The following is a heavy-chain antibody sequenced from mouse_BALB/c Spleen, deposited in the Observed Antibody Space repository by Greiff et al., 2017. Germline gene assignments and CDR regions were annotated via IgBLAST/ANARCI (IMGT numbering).Heavy chain of an antibody. CDR1: GYSITSDYA. J-gene: IGHJ3*01. V-gene: IGHV3-2*02. D-gene: IGHD2-14*01. Sequence: EVMLVESGPGLVKPSQSLSLTCTVTGYSITSDYAWNWIRQFPGNKLEWMGYISYSGSTSYNPSLKSRISITRDTSKNQFFLQLNSVTTEDTATYYCARSRYGAWFAYWGQGTLVTVSA. CDR2: ISYSGST. CDR3: ARSRYGAWFAY.